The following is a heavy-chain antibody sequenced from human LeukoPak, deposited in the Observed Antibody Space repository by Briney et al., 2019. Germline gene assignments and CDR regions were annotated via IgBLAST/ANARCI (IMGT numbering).Heavy chain of an antibody. Sequence: GGSLSLSCATSGFTFDRYTIHWVRQAPGKGLEWVSLAGWVGGTTYYSDSVRGRFTISRDSGKNSVYLQMNSLTTDDTAFYFCAKELDTMFFDYWGQGALVTVSS. J-gene: IGHJ4*02. CDR1: GFTFDRYT. D-gene: IGHD3-10*02. CDR2: AGWVGGTT. V-gene: IGHV3-43*01. CDR3: AKELDTMFFDY.